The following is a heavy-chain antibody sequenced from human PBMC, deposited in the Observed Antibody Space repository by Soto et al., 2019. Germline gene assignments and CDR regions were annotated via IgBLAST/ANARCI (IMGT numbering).Heavy chain of an antibody. CDR2: INHSGST. CDR3: ARGGGVYSSSWYGRYYYGMDV. CDR1: GGSFSGYY. J-gene: IGHJ6*02. D-gene: IGHD6-13*01. Sequence: QVQLQQWGAGLLKPSETLSLTCAVYGGSFSGYYWSWIRQPPGKGLEWIGEINHSGSTNYNPSLKRRVTISVDTSKNQFSLKLSSVTAADPAVYYCARGGGVYSSSWYGRYYYGMDVWGQGTTVTVSS. V-gene: IGHV4-34*01.